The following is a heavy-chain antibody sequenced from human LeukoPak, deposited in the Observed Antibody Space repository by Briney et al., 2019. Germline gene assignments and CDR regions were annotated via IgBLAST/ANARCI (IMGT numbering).Heavy chain of an antibody. J-gene: IGHJ4*02. Sequence: SETLSLTCTVSGGSISSYYWSWIRQPPGKGLEWIGYIYYSGSTNYNPSLKSRVTISVDTSKNQFSLKLSSVTAADTAVYYCASEKDYGGNAGYFDYWGQGTLVAVSS. D-gene: IGHD4-23*01. CDR3: ASEKDYGGNAGYFDY. CDR1: GGSISSYY. CDR2: IYYSGST. V-gene: IGHV4-59*01.